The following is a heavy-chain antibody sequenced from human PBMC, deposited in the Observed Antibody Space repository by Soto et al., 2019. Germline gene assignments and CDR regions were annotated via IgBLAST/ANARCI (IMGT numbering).Heavy chain of an antibody. V-gene: IGHV5-51*01. CDR2: IYPGDSDT. Sequence: GESLKTSCKGSGYNFAGYWIAWVRQIPWKGLEWMGIIYPGDSDTRYSPSFQGQVTISADKSISNAYLQWSSLKASDTAMYYCARQRKRAHGMDFSGQGAKVTVAS. CDR3: ARQRKRAHGMDF. J-gene: IGHJ6*02. CDR1: GYNFAGYW.